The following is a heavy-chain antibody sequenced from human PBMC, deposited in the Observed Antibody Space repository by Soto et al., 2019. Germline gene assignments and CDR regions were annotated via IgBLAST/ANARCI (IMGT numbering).Heavy chain of an antibody. V-gene: IGHV4-30-2*01. CDR2: IYHSGST. CDR1: GGSISSGGYS. J-gene: IGHJ5*02. Sequence: SSETLSLTCAVSGGSISSGGYSWSWIRQPPGKGLGWIGYIYHSGSTYYNPSLKSRVTISVDRSKNQFSLKLSSVTAADTAVYYCARAPTTSLSTDWFDPWGQGTLVTVSS. CDR3: ARAPTTSLSTDWFDP. D-gene: IGHD4-4*01.